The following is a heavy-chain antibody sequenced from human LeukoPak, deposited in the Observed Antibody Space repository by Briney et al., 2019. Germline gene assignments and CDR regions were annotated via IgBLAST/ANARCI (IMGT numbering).Heavy chain of an antibody. D-gene: IGHD3-9*01. J-gene: IGHJ4*02. CDR2: MNPNSGNT. CDR1: GYTFTSYD. CDR3: ARVNLKYYDILTGYYPYYFDY. Sequence: ASVKVSCKASGYTFTSYDINWVRQATGQGLEWMGWMNPNSGNTGYAQKFQGRVTMTRDTSISTAYMELSRLRSDDTAVYYCARVNLKYYDILTGYYPYYFDYWGQGTLVTVSS. V-gene: IGHV1-8*01.